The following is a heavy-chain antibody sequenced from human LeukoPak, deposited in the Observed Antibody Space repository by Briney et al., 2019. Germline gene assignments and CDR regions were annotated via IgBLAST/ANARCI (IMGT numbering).Heavy chain of an antibody. J-gene: IGHJ4*02. Sequence: PGASVKVSCKASGYTLTDYYMHWVRQAPGQGLEWMGRINPSSGGTNYAQKFQGRVSMTRDTSISTAYMELSSLRSDDTAVYYCGKSPIGAADTDYWGQGTLVTVSS. CDR3: GKSPIGAADTDY. D-gene: IGHD6-13*01. CDR1: GYTLTDYY. V-gene: IGHV1-2*06. CDR2: INPSSGGT.